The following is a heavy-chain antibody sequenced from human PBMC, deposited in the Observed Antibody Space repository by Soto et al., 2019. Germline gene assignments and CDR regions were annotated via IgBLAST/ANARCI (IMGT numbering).Heavy chain of an antibody. CDR1: GDSVTFGHYY. J-gene: IGHJ6*02. CDR3: ARARSDRAGSSLGSTMDV. Sequence: QVQLQESGPGLVKPSETLSLICIVSGDSVTFGHYYWSWIRQPPGKVLEWIGHIFFTGATNYSPPLQSPVTMSVLSSNSPYSPNPASVTAAHSAIYLCARARSDRAGSSLGSTMDVWGPGTTVTVSS. CDR2: IFFTGAT. D-gene: IGHD2-15*01. V-gene: IGHV4-61*01.